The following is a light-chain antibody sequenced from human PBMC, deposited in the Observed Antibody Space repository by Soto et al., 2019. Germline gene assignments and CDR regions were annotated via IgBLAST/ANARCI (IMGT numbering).Light chain of an antibody. J-gene: IGKJ1*01. CDR3: QQYDKLVT. CDR1: QDIRKY. CDR2: DAS. Sequence: DVQMTQSPSYLSASIGDRVTITCQASQDIRKYLNWYQQKPGKAPDLLIHDASNLETGVPSRFSGSGSGTLFTFTISSLQPEDIATYYCQQYDKLVTFGRGTKV. V-gene: IGKV1-33*01.